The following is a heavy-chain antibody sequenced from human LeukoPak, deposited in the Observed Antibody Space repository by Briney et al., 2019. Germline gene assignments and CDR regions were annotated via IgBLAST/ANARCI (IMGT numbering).Heavy chain of an antibody. CDR3: ARGVEPLAANTMAY. CDR1: GFTVITND. Sequence: PGGSLRLSCAASGFTVITNDMTWVRQAPGKGLEWVSALYSDGNTKYADSVQGRFTISRDNSKNTLCLEMNSLSPDDTAVYYCARGVEPLAANTMAYWGQGTLVTVSS. CDR2: LYSDGNT. V-gene: IGHV3-53*01. J-gene: IGHJ4*02. D-gene: IGHD1-14*01.